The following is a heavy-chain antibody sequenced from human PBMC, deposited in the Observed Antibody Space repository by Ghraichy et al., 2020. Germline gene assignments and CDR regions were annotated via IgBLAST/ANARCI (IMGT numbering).Heavy chain of an antibody. D-gene: IGHD1-26*01. Sequence: LSLTCAASGFTVSSNYMSWVRQAPGKGLEWVSVIYSGGSTYYADSVKGRFTISRDNSKNTLYLQMNSLRAEDTAVYYCARDLGAEGSYWGQGTLVTVSS. CDR1: GFTVSSNY. CDR3: ARDLGAEGSY. V-gene: IGHV3-53*01. J-gene: IGHJ4*02. CDR2: IYSGGST.